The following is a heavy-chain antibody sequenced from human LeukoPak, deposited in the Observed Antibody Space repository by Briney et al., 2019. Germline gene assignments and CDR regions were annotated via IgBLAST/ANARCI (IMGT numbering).Heavy chain of an antibody. CDR3: ARTPIVVYAFDI. V-gene: IGHV4-34*01. Sequence: SETLSLTCTVSGGSISSYYWSWIRQPPGKGLEWIGEINHSGSTNYNPSLKSRVTISVDTSKNQFSLKLSSVTAADTAVYYCARTPIVVYAFDIWGQGTMVTVSS. CDR2: INHSGST. J-gene: IGHJ3*02. D-gene: IGHD3-22*01. CDR1: GGSISSYY.